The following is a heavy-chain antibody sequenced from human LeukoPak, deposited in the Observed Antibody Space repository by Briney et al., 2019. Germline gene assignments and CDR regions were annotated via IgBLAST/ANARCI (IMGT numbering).Heavy chain of an antibody. Sequence: GRSLRLSCAASGFTFSSYGMHWVRQAPGKGLEWVAVISYDGSNKYYADSVKGRFTISRDNSKNTLYLQMNSLRAEDTAVYYCAKDLRIAAAGLSDWGQGTLVTVSS. D-gene: IGHD6-13*01. CDR3: AKDLRIAAAGLSD. V-gene: IGHV3-30*18. CDR1: GFTFSSYG. CDR2: ISYDGSNK. J-gene: IGHJ4*02.